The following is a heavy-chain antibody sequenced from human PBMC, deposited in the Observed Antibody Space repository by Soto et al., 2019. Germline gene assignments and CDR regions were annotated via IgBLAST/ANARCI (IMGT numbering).Heavy chain of an antibody. CDR2: MSSRSDYI. CDR1: GFIFSSYS. V-gene: IGHV3-21*01. Sequence: GVSLRLSCAASGFIFSSYSMNWFRQAPVKGLEWISSMSSRSDYIYYADSLKGRFTISRDNAKNSLYLQMNSLRADNTAVYYCAREVDFGFAYWGQGPPVTVSS. J-gene: IGHJ4*02. CDR3: AREVDFGFAY. D-gene: IGHD5-12*01.